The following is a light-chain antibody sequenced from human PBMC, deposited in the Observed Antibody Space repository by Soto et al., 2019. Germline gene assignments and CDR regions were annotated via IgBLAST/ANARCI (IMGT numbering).Light chain of an antibody. J-gene: IGKJ1*01. CDR3: QQYNTSPWT. Sequence: DLQMTQSPSTLSASVGDRVTITCRASESVSTWLAWYQQKPGKAPKFLIYDVSSLESGVPSRFSGSGSGTEFTLTISNLQPDDFATYYCQQYNTSPWTFGQGTKVEI. CDR2: DVS. CDR1: ESVSTW. V-gene: IGKV1-5*01.